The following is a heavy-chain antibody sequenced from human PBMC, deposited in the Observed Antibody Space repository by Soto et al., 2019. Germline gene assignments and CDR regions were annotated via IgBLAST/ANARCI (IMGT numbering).Heavy chain of an antibody. CDR2: INAHNGKT. CDR1: GYTLTSYH. Sequence: QAQLVQSGAEVKKPGASVKVSCKASGYTLTSYHISWVRQAPGQGLEWMGRINAHNGKTNYAQKFQGRVTMTTDTSTSTAYMDLRSLTSDDTAVYFCARDVDLVTSIPYYLDYWGQGTLVTVSS. J-gene: IGHJ4*02. V-gene: IGHV1-18*01. D-gene: IGHD5-12*01. CDR3: ARDVDLVTSIPYYLDY.